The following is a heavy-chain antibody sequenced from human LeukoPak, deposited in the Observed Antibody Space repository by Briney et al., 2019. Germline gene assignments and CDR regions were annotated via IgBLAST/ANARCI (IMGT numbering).Heavy chain of an antibody. V-gene: IGHV4-61*02. CDR2: IYTSGST. D-gene: IGHD3-22*01. Sequence: SETLSLTCTVSGGSISSGSYYWSWIRQPAGKGLEWIGRIYTSGSTNYNPSLKSRVTISVDTSKNQFSLKLSSVTAADTAVYYCARDLGFYYVSSGYYHHDAFDLWGQGTMVTVSS. CDR1: GGSISSGSYY. CDR3: ARDLGFYYVSSGYYHHDAFDL. J-gene: IGHJ3*01.